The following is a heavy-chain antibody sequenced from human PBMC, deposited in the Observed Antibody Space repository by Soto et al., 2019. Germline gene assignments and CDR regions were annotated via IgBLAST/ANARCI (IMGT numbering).Heavy chain of an antibody. CDR1: GASIRDKY. J-gene: IGHJ5*02. CDR3: ATKGDYGGWFDP. CDR2: ISNGGTP. V-gene: IGHV4-4*07. Sequence: QVQLQESGPGLVKPSETLSLTGSLSGASIRDKYWSWLRQSAEKGLEFIGRISNGGTPIYNPSLTIRVTMSLAMSKSHFSLRLTSVTAADTAVYYCATKGDYGGWFDPWGQGTLVTFSS. D-gene: IGHD3-10*01.